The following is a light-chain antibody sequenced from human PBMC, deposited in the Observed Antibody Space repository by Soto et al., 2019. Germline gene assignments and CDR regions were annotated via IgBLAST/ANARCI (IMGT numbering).Light chain of an antibody. V-gene: IGKV3D-15*01. CDR3: QHYYNTPPT. Sequence: EVLIAHYPATLSFSPVDRATLSCRASQSINSNLAWYQQQPGQAPRLLIYGASNRATGIPARFSGSGSGTDFTLTISSLQAEDVAVYYYQHYYNTPPTFGGGTMVDIK. CDR2: GAS. CDR1: QSINSN. J-gene: IGKJ4*01.